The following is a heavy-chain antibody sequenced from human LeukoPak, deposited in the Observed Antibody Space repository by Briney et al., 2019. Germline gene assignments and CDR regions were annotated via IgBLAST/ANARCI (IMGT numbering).Heavy chain of an antibody. CDR3: ARGPQKNGHSSGYPGYFDY. Sequence: GVSLRLSCAASGFTFSTYAMSWVRQAPGKGLEWVSAISGSGGSTYYADSVKARFTISRDNAKNSLYLQMNSLRAEDTAVYYCARGPQKNGHSSGYPGYFDYWGQGTLVTVSS. CDR2: ISGSGGST. CDR1: GFTFSTYA. D-gene: IGHD3-22*01. V-gene: IGHV3-23*01. J-gene: IGHJ4*02.